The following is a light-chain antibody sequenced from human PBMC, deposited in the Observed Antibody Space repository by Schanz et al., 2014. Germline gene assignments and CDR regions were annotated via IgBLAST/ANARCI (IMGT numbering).Light chain of an antibody. J-gene: IGKJ1*01. CDR1: QGVNSN. CDR3: QQYNDWPPWT. Sequence: EIVMTQSPDTLSVSPGERATLSCRSSQGVNSNLAWYQQKPGQAPRLLIYSASARATGIPARFSGSGSGTEFTLTISSLQSEDVAVYYCQQYNDWPPWTFGQGTKVEIK. CDR2: SAS. V-gene: IGKV3-15*01.